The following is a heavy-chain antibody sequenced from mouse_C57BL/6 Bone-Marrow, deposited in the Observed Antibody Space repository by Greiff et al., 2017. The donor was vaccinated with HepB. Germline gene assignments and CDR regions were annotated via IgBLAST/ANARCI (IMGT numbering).Heavy chain of an antibody. Sequence: QVQLQQSGAELVMPGASVKLSCKASGYTFTSYWMHWVKQRPGQGLEWIGEIDPYDSYTNYNQKFKGKSTLTVDKSSSTAYMQLSSLTSEDSAVYYCASWPDYWGQGTTLTVSS. CDR3: ASWPDY. CDR2: IDPYDSYT. CDR1: GYTFTSYW. V-gene: IGHV1-69*01. J-gene: IGHJ2*01.